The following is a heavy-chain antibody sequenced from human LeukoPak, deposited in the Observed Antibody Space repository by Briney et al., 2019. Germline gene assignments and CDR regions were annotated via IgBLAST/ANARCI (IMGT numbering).Heavy chain of an antibody. J-gene: IGHJ6*02. D-gene: IGHD4-17*01. V-gene: IGHV3-23*01. Sequence: TGGSLRLFCAASGFTFSSYAITWVRQAPGKGLEWVSTISGSGGSTYYADSVKGRFTISRDSSKNTLYLQMNSLRAEDTAVYYCARPMTTGSDYYYGLDVWGQGTTVTVSS. CDR2: ISGSGGST. CDR3: ARPMTTGSDYYYGLDV. CDR1: GFTFSSYA.